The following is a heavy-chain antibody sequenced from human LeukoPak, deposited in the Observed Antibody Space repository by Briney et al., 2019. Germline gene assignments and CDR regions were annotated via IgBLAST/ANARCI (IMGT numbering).Heavy chain of an antibody. J-gene: IGHJ4*02. CDR1: GGSISSSN. CDR2: ISTTSSYI. D-gene: IGHD3-10*01. CDR3: AREQTYYNSGNYYNVLDY. V-gene: IGHV3-21*01. Sequence: ETLSLTCTVSGGSISSSNYYWGWIRQAPGKGLQWVSTISTTSSYIYYADSMMGRFTISRDNAKNSLYLQMNSLRAEDTAVYYCAREQTYYNSGNYYNVLDYWGQGTLVTVSS.